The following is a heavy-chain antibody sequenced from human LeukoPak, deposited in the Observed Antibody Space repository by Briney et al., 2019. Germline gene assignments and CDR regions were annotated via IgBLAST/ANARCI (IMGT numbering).Heavy chain of an antibody. J-gene: IGHJ4*02. V-gene: IGHV1-46*01. CDR3: ARDRDYGSGSFYNGYYFDY. CDR2: INPSGGST. CDR1: GYTFTSYY. D-gene: IGHD3-10*01. Sequence: ASVKVSCTSSGYTFTSYYMHWVRQAPGQGLEWMGIINPSGGSTSYAQKFQGRVTMTRDTSTSTVYMELSSLRSEDTAVYYCARDRDYGSGSFYNGYYFDYWGQGNLVTVSS.